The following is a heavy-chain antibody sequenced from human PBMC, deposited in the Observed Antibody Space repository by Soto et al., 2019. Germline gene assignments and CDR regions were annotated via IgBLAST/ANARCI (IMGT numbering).Heavy chain of an antibody. D-gene: IGHD2-15*01. V-gene: IGHV3-30*18. CDR2: ISYDGSNK. CDR3: AKGRLGYCSGGSCYLTPYY. CDR1: GFTFSSYG. Sequence: QVQLVESGGGVVQPGRSLRLSCAASGFTFSSYGMHWVRQAPGKGLEWVAVISYDGSNKYYADSVKGRFTISRDNSKNTLYLQMNSLRAEDTAVYYCAKGRLGYCSGGSCYLTPYYWGQGTLVTVSS. J-gene: IGHJ4*02.